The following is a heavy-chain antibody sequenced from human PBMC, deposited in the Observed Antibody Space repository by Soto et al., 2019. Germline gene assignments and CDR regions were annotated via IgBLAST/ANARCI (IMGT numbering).Heavy chain of an antibody. Sequence: GESLKISCKGSGYSFTSYWISWVRQMPGKGLEWMGRIDPSDSYTNYSPSFQGHVTISADKSISTAYLQWSILQASDTAMYYCARHVITGTNYCFYGMDVWYPGTMLTV. CDR1: GYSFTSYW. V-gene: IGHV5-10-1*01. CDR3: ARHVITGTNYCFYGMDV. CDR2: IDPSDSYT. D-gene: IGHD1-20*01. J-gene: IGHJ6*02.